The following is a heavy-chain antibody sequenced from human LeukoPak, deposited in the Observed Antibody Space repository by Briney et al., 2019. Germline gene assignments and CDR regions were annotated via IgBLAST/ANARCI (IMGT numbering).Heavy chain of an antibody. CDR3: ASFDYGGTVFDY. V-gene: IGHV3-30*01. CDR1: GFTFSSYA. J-gene: IGHJ4*02. CDR2: ISYDGSNK. Sequence: GGSLRLSCAASGFTFSSYAMHWVRQAPGKGLERVAVISYDGSNKYYADSVKGRFTISRDNSKNTLYLQMNSLRAEDTAVYYCASFDYGGTVFDYWGQGTLVTVSS. D-gene: IGHD4-23*01.